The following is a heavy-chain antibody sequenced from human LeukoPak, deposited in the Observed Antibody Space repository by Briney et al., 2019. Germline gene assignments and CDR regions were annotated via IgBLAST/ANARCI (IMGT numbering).Heavy chain of an antibody. D-gene: IGHD6-13*01. CDR1: GDSVSSHTPA. V-gene: IGHV6-1*01. J-gene: IGHJ4*02. Sequence: SQTLSLTCAISGDSVSSHTPAWNWIRQSPSRGLEWLGRTYFRSKWYHDYTMSVKSRITINPDTSKNQFSLQLNSVTPEDTAVYYCAGSISATGNNFDYWGQGTLVTVSS. CDR3: AGSISATGNNFDY. CDR2: TYFRSKWYH.